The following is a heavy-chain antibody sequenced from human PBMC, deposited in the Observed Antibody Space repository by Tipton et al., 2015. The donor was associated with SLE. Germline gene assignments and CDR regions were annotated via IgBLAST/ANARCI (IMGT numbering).Heavy chain of an antibody. Sequence: TLSLTCTVSGGSIDTAYWRWIRQPPGKGLEWIGYIFYSGSTDYHPSLKSRVTMSIDTSKSQFSLKLSSVTAAATAVYYCARDEALGYFDSWGLGTLVTVSS. J-gene: IGHJ4*02. CDR3: ARDEALGYFDS. CDR1: GGSIDTAY. D-gene: IGHD7-27*01. CDR2: IFYSGST. V-gene: IGHV4-59*01.